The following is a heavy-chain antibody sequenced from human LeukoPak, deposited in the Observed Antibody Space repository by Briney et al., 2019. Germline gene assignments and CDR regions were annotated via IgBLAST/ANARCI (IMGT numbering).Heavy chain of an antibody. CDR1: GFTVSSNY. J-gene: IGHJ6*02. Sequence: GSLRLSCAASGFTVSSNYMSWIRQPPGKGLEWIGEINHSGSTNYNPSLKSRVTISVDTSKNQFSLRLSSVTAADTAVYYCARGGSPYDFWSGYHLSRFGMDVWGQGTTVTVSS. V-gene: IGHV4-34*01. CDR2: INHSGST. CDR3: ARGGSPYDFWSGYHLSRFGMDV. D-gene: IGHD3-3*01.